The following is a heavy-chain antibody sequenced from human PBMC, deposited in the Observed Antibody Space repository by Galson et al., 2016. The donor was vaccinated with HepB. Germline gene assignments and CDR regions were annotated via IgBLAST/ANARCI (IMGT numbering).Heavy chain of an antibody. D-gene: IGHD4-11*01. J-gene: IGHJ4*02. Sequence: PALVKPPQTLTLTCTFSGFSFPTSGMCVSWIRQPPGKALEWLALINWDDDKYYSSSLRTRLTISKDTSKNQVVLSMTNMDPVDTATYYCARTHYSDYVYFDYWGQGILVTVSS. V-gene: IGHV2-70*01. CDR3: ARTHYSDYVYFDY. CDR1: GFSFPTSGMC. CDR2: INWDDDK.